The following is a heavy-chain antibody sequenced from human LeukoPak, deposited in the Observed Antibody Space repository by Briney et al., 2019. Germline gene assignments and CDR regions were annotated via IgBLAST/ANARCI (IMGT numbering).Heavy chain of an antibody. Sequence: TSETLSLTCTVSGGSISSYYWSWIRQPPGKGLEWIGRIYTSGSTNYNPSLKSRVTISVDTSKNQFSLKLSSVTAADTAVYYCARTSIAAPGARPFDYWGQGTLVTVSS. CDR3: ARTSIAAPGARPFDY. CDR2: IYTSGST. V-gene: IGHV4-4*08. J-gene: IGHJ4*02. CDR1: GGSISSYY. D-gene: IGHD6-6*01.